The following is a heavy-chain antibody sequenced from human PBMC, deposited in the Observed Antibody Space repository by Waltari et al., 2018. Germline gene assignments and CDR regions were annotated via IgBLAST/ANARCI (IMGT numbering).Heavy chain of an antibody. Sequence: EVQLVESGGGLVKPGGSLRLSCAASGFTFSSYSMNWARQAPGKGLEWVSSISSSSSYIYYADSVKGRFTISRDNAKNSLYLQMNSLRAEDTAVYYCARDPGGPYYFDYWGQGTLVTVSS. CDR3: ARDPGGPYYFDY. CDR1: GFTFSSYS. CDR2: ISSSSSYI. J-gene: IGHJ4*02. V-gene: IGHV3-21*01.